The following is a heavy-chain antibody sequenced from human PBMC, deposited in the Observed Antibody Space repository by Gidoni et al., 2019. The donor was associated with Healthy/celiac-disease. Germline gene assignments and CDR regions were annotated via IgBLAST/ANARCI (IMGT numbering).Heavy chain of an antibody. D-gene: IGHD2-15*01. Sequence: ELQLVESGGGLLQPGGSLRLSFAASGFTVSSNYMSWVRQAPGTGLEWVSVIYSGGSTYYADSVKGRFTSSRDNSKNTLYLQMNSLRAEDTAVYYCARVGGYCSGGSCPWGQGTLVTVSS. J-gene: IGHJ5*02. CDR1: GFTVSSNY. V-gene: IGHV3-53*01. CDR2: IYSGGST. CDR3: ARVGGYCSGGSCP.